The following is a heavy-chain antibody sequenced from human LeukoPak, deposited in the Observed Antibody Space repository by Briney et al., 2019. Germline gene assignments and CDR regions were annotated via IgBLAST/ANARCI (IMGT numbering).Heavy chain of an antibody. CDR1: GFTVSSNY. V-gene: IGHV3-66*04. CDR2: IYSGGGT. J-gene: IGHJ4*02. D-gene: IGHD2-21*01. CDR3: ARHCDGVGCFDY. Sequence: GGSLRLSCAASGFTVSSNYMSWVRQAPGKGLEWVSVIYSGGGTYYADSVKGRFTVSRDKSKNTLYLQMNSLRAEDTAVYYCARHCDGVGCFDYWGQGTLVTVSS.